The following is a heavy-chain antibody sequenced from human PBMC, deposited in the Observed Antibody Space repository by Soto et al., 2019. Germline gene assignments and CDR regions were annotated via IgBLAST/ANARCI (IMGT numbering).Heavy chain of an antibody. J-gene: IGHJ4*02. CDR2: ISYHGSDK. D-gene: IGHD4-17*01. V-gene: IGHV3-30*18. CDR3: AKDHLTTTVTTVGY. CDR1: GFTFSNYG. Sequence: QVQLVESGGGVVQPGRSLRLSCAASGFTFSNYGMHWVRQAPGKGLEWVAVISYHGSDKYYADSVKGRFTISRDHSKNTLYLHMDRLRAEDTAVYYCAKDHLTTTVTTVGYWGQGTLVTVSS.